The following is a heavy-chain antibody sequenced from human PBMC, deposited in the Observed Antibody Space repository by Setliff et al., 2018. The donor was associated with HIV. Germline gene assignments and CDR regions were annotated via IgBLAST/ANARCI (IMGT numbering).Heavy chain of an antibody. CDR2: LNWNGHIT. CDR1: GFNFDSA. Sequence: GSLRLSCAASGFNFDSAMSWVRQAPGKGLEWVSGLNWNGHITSYADSVKGRFTVSRDNAKNSLYLQMNSLRVEDTALYYCARVITYCTNGVCYASDMRGQGTVVTVSS. J-gene: IGHJ3*02. D-gene: IGHD2-8*01. V-gene: IGHV3-20*04. CDR3: ARVITYCTNGVCYASDM.